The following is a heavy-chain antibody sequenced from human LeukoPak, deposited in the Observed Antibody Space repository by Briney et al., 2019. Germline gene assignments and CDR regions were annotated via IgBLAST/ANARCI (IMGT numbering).Heavy chain of an antibody. CDR3: ARDGLITFGGVIVPYYFDY. CDR1: GFTFSSYE. CDR2: ISSSGSTI. Sequence: PGGSLRLSCAASGFTFSSYEMNWVRQAPGKGLEWVSYISSSGSTIYYADSVKGRFTISRDNAKNSLYLQMNSLRAEDTALYYCARDGLITFGGVIVPYYFDYWGQGTLVTVSS. J-gene: IGHJ4*02. D-gene: IGHD3-16*02. V-gene: IGHV3-48*03.